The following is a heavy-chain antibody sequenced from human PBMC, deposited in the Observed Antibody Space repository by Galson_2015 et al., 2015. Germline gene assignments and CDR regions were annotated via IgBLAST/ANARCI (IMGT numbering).Heavy chain of an antibody. D-gene: IGHD3-22*01. Sequence: SETLSLTCTVSGGSISSYYWSWIRQPPGKGLEWIGYIYYSGSTNHNPSLKSRVTISVDTSKNQFSLKLSSVTAADTAVYYCARDGPYYYDSSGYPGWHGFYGMDVWGQGTTVTASS. CDR2: IYYSGST. CDR3: ARDGPYYYDSSGYPGWHGFYGMDV. J-gene: IGHJ6*02. V-gene: IGHV4-59*01. CDR1: GGSISSYY.